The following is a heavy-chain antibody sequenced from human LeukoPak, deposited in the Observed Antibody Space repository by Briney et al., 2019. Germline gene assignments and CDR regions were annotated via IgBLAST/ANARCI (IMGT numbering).Heavy chain of an antibody. D-gene: IGHD1-26*01. CDR3: ARDRSGSYYLGNYFDY. J-gene: IGHJ4*02. CDR1: GGSISSGSYY. V-gene: IGHV4-61*02. CDR2: IYTSGST. Sequence: SETLSLTCTVSGGSISSGSYYWSWIRQPAGKGLEWIGRIYTSGSTNYNPSLKSRVTISVDTSKNQFSLKLSSVTAADTAVYYCARDRSGSYYLGNYFDYWGQGTLVTVSS.